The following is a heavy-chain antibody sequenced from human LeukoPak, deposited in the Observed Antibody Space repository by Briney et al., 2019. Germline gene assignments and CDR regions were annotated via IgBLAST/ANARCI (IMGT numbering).Heavy chain of an antibody. CDR2: ISGSGGST. V-gene: IGHV3-23*01. Sequence: PGGSLRLSCAASGFTFSSHAMSWVRQAPGKGLEWVSAISGSGGSTYYADSVKGRFTISRDNSKNTLYLQMNSLRAEDTAVYYCAKDITMVRALYYFDYWSQGTLVTVSS. CDR3: AKDITMVRALYYFDY. CDR1: GFTFSSHA. J-gene: IGHJ4*02. D-gene: IGHD3-10*01.